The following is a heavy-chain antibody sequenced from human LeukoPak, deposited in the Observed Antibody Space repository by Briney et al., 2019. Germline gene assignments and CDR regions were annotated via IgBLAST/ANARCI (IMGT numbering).Heavy chain of an antibody. CDR1: GFTFSSYA. J-gene: IGHJ5*02. CDR3: AKGDFGGVLFADENWFDP. D-gene: IGHD3-16*01. Sequence: GGSLRLSCAASGFTFSSYAMSRVRQAPGKGLEWVSAISSSGGSTYYADSVKGRFTISRDNSKNTLYLQMNSLRAEDTAVYYCAKGDFGGVLFADENWFDPWGQGTLVTVSS. V-gene: IGHV3-23*01. CDR2: ISSSGGST.